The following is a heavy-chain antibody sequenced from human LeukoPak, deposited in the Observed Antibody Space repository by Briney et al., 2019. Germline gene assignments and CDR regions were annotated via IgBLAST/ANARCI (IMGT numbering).Heavy chain of an antibody. J-gene: IGHJ1*01. CDR3: ATNQFGGGSSLVAF. CDR1: GGSVSDINYF. CDR2: IYYSGDT. V-gene: IGHV4-39*01. Sequence: SETLSLTCTVSGGSVSDINYFWGWIRQPPGKGLEWIGSIYYSGDTYYNPSLKSRVTISVDTSKNQFSLKLYSVPAADTAVYYCATNQFGGGSSLVAFWGQGNLVTVPS. D-gene: IGHD2-15*01.